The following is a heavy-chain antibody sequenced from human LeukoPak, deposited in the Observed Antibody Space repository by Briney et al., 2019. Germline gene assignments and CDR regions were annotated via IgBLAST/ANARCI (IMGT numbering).Heavy chain of an antibody. CDR2: INPNSGGT. CDR3: ASDPQLPDYGMDV. Sequence: ASVKVSCKASGYTFTSYDINWVRQAPGQGLEWMGWINPNSGGTNYAQKFQGRVTMTRDTSISTAYMELSRLRPDDTAVYYCASDPQLPDYGMDVWGQGTRSPSP. D-gene: IGHD2-2*01. V-gene: IGHV1-2*02. CDR1: GYTFTSYD. J-gene: IGHJ6*02.